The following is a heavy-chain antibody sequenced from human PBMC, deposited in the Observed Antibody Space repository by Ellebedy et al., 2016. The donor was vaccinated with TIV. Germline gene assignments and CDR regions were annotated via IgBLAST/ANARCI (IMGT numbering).Heavy chain of an antibody. J-gene: IGHJ4*02. D-gene: IGHD3-3*01. V-gene: IGHV3-23*01. CDR1: GFNFGGHA. Sequence: GESLKISCAASGFNFGGHAMKWVRQPPGKGLEWVSSIGSSAYSTHYSDSVKGRFTIARDNSKNTRYVQMNSLRAEDTAVYYCAKEEGYWSGYYPIDYWGQGTLVTVSS. CDR2: IGSSAYST. CDR3: AKEEGYWSGYYPIDY.